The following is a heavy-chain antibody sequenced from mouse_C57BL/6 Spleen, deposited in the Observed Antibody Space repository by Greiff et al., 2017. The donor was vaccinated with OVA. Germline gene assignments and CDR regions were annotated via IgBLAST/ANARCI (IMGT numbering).Heavy chain of an antibody. CDR1: GYTFTSYW. J-gene: IGHJ4*01. D-gene: IGHD1-1*01. CDR3: ARVYGGYYGMDY. CDR2: IDPSDSYT. V-gene: IGHV1-50*01. Sequence: VQLQQPGAELVKPGASVKLSCKASGYTFTSYWMQWVKQRPGQGLEWIGVIDPSDSYTNYNQKFKGKATLTVDTSSSTAYMQLSSLTSEDSAVYYCARVYGGYYGMDYWGQGTSVTVSS.